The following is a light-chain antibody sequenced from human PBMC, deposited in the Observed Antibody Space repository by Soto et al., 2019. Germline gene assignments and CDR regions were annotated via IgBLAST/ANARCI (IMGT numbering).Light chain of an antibody. V-gene: IGLV2-23*01. CDR1: SSDIGTDNF. J-gene: IGLJ2*01. Sequence: QSALTQPASVSGSPGQSITISCTGTSSDIGTDNFVSWYQQYPGKAPKLLIYEGSERPSGVSNRFSGSKSGHTASLTISGLQAEDEADYYCCTFADSVLFGGGTQLTVL. CDR2: EGS. CDR3: CTFADSVL.